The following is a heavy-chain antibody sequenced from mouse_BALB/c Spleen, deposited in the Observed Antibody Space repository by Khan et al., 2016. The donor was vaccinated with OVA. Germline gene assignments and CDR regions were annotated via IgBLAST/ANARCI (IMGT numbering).Heavy chain of an antibody. CDR2: ITPSSGYT. CDR3: ARDRIDY. Sequence: VQLQESGAELAKPGASVKMSCKASGYTFSPYWIHWVNQRPGQGLEWIGYITPSSGYTYYTLRFNDKATLTADKSSSTAYMKLSSLTYEDSAVYYGARDRIDYWGQGTTLTVSS. J-gene: IGHJ2*01. CDR1: GYTFSPYW. V-gene: IGHV1-7*01.